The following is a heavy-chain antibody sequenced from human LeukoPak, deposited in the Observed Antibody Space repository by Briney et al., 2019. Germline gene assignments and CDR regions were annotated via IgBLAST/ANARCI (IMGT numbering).Heavy chain of an antibody. D-gene: IGHD3-22*01. J-gene: IGHJ4*02. V-gene: IGHV1-69*04. Sequence: GASVKVSFMASGGTFSIYAISWVRQAPGQGLEWMGRIIPILGIANYAQKFQGRVTITADKSTSTAYMELSSLRSEDTAVYYCARGYYYDSSGYGYWGQGTLVTVSS. CDR2: IIPILGIA. CDR3: ARGYYYDSSGYGY. CDR1: GGTFSIYA.